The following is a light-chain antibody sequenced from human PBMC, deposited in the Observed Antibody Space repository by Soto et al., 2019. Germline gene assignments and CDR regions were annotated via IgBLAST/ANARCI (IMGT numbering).Light chain of an antibody. CDR3: QQRSNWPLT. V-gene: IGKV3-11*01. Sequence: EIVLTQSPATLSLSPGERATLSCRASQSVSSYLAWYQQKPGQAPRLLIYDASTRATGIPARVSGSGSGTDFTLTISILVPEDFAVYYCQQRSNWPLTFGGGTKVEIK. J-gene: IGKJ4*01. CDR2: DAS. CDR1: QSVSSY.